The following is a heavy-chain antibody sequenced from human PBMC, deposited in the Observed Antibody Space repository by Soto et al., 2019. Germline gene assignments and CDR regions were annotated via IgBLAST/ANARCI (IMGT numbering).Heavy chain of an antibody. CDR2: INAGNGNT. V-gene: IGHV1-3*01. CDR1: GYTFTNYA. D-gene: IGHD2-2*01. J-gene: IGHJ4*02. CDR3: ARELDATMYFDY. Sequence: ASVKVSCKASGYTFTNYAMHWVRQAPGQRLEWMGWINAGNGNTKYSQKFQGRVTITRDTSTSTVYMDLSRLGSEDTAVYYCARELDATMYFDYWGQGTLVTVS.